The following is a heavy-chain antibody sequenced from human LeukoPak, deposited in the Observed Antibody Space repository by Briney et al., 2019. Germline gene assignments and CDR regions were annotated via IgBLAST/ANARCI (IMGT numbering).Heavy chain of an antibody. J-gene: IGHJ4*02. CDR3: AKEGRGRYSSSWTGY. D-gene: IGHD6-13*01. V-gene: IGHV4-34*09. CDR2: IYYSGST. Sequence: SETLSLTCAVYGGSFSGYYWSWIRQPPGKGLEWIGYIYYSGSTYYNPSLKSRVTISVDTSKNQFSLKLSSVTAADTAVYYCAKEGRGRYSSSWTGYWGQGTLVTVSS. CDR1: GGSFSGYY.